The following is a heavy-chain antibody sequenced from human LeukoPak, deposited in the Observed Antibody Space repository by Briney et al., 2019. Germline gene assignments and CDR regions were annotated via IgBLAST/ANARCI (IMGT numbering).Heavy chain of an antibody. J-gene: IGHJ4*02. CDR2: VYYSGST. CDR3: ARGNYDYVWGGIDY. D-gene: IGHD3-16*01. CDR1: GDSLSDYY. V-gene: IGHV4-59*08. Sequence: SETLSLTCTVSGDSLSDYYWNWIRQAPGKGLEWIGYVYYSGSTYYNPSLKSRVTISVDTSKNQFSLKLSSVTAADTAVYYCARGNYDYVWGGIDYWGQGTLVTVSS.